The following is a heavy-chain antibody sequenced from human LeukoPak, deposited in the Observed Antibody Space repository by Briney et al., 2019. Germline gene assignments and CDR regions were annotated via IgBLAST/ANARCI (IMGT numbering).Heavy chain of an antibody. CDR2: IYSGVTA. V-gene: IGHV3-53*01. CDR1: GFTVSNNY. CDR3: AKGLRAESIVGATHFDY. D-gene: IGHD1-26*01. J-gene: IGHJ4*02. Sequence: GSLRLSCAASGFTVSNNYMSWVRQAPGKGLEWVSVIYSGVTAHYADSVKGRFTISRDNSKNTLYLQMNSLRAEDTAVYYCAKGLRAESIVGATHFDYWGQGTLVTVSS.